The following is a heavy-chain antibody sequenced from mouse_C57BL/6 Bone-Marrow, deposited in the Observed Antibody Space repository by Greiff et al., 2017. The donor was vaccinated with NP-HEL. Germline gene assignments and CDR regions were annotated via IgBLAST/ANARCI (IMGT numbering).Heavy chain of an antibody. CDR1: GFTFSSYG. V-gene: IGHV5-6*01. D-gene: IGHD2-4*01. J-gene: IGHJ2*01. CDR2: ISSGGSYT. CDR3: ARHIRYCDYDP. Sequence: EVQLVESGGDLVKPGGSLKLSCAASGFTFSSYGMSWVRQTPDKRLEWVATISSGGSYTYYPDSVKGRFTISRDNAKNTLYLQMSSLKSEDTAMYYCARHIRYCDYDPGGQGTTLTVSA.